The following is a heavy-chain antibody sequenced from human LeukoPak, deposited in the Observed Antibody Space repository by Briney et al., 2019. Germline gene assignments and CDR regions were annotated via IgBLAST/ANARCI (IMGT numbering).Heavy chain of an antibody. J-gene: IGHJ5*02. V-gene: IGHV4-39*01. D-gene: IGHD6-19*01. CDR1: GGSISSSSYY. Sequence: PSETLSLTCTVSGGSISSSSYYWGWIRQPPGKGLEWIVSIYYSGSTYYNPSLKSRVTISVNTSKNQFSLKLSSVTAADTAVYYCARPAGSGYSSGWYSDWFDPWGQGTLVTVSS. CDR2: IYYSGST. CDR3: ARPAGSGYSSGWYSDWFDP.